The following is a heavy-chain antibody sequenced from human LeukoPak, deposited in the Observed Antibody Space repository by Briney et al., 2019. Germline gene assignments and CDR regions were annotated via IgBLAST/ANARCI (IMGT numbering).Heavy chain of an antibody. CDR2: ISDNGGST. Sequence: GGSLRLSCAASGNTFSSYGMHWVRQAPGKGLEWVSVISDNGGSTYYADSVKGRFTISRDNSKNTLYLQMNSLRAEDTAVYYCARTIFGVTHGFDIWGQGTMVTVSS. D-gene: IGHD3-3*01. V-gene: IGHV3-23*01. J-gene: IGHJ3*02. CDR1: GNTFSSYG. CDR3: ARTIFGVTHGFDI.